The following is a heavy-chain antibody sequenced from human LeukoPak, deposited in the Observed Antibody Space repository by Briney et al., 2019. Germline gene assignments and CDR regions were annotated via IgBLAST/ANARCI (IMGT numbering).Heavy chain of an antibody. D-gene: IGHD2-15*01. CDR1: GYTFTSYY. CDR3: ARDGQECSGGSCYSVLDY. V-gene: IGHV1-46*01. J-gene: IGHJ4*02. Sequence: ASVKVPCKASGYTFTSYYMHWVRQAPGQGLEWMGIINPSGGSTSYAQKFQGRVTMTRDTSTSTVYMELSSLRSEDTAVYYCARDGQECSGGSCYSVLDYWGQGTLVTVSS. CDR2: INPSGGST.